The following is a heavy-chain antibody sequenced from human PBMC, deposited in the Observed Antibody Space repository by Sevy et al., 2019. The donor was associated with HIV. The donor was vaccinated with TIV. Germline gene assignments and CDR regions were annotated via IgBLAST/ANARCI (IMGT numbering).Heavy chain of an antibody. Sequence: GGSLRLSCAASGLRFNSYAMTWVRQAPGKGLEWVSSISGSGGSTYYADSVKGRFTISRDNSKNTVYLEMNSLRAEDTALYYCAKEVSGGYYAWGQGTLVTVSS. V-gene: IGHV3-23*01. CDR3: AKEVSGGYYA. J-gene: IGHJ5*02. CDR1: GLRFNSYA. CDR2: ISGSGGST. D-gene: IGHD3-22*01.